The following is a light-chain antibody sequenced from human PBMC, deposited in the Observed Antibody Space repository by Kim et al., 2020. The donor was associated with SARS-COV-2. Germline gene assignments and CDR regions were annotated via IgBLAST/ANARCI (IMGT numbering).Light chain of an antibody. CDR2: STS. CDR1: TGAVTGGSF. CDR3: LLYFGGAWV. V-gene: IGLV7-43*01. J-gene: IGLJ3*02. Sequence: QAVVTQEPSLTVSPGGAVTLTCASSTGAVTGGSFSRWFQLKPGQAPTALIYSTSNKHSSTPARFSGSLLGGKAALTLSSVQPEDEADYYCLLYFGGAWVFGGGTQLTVL.